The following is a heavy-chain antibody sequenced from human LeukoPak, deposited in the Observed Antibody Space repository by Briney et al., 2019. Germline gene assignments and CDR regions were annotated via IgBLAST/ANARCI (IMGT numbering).Heavy chain of an antibody. V-gene: IGHV1-18*01. Sequence: ASVKVSCKAPGYTFTTYGISWVRQAPGQGLEWMGWISPYNGNTNYVQKLQGRVTMTTDTSTSTAYMELRSLRSDDTAVYYCARDEDRGDISHGYWGQGTLVTVSS. CDR3: ARDEDRGDISHGY. J-gene: IGHJ4*02. CDR1: GYTFTTYG. D-gene: IGHD5-12*01. CDR2: ISPYNGNT.